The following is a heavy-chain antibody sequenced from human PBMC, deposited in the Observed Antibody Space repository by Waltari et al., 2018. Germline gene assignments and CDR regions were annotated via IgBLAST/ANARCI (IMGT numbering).Heavy chain of an antibody. CDR3: ARGPGVMSFYYYYYGMDV. CDR2: INHSGST. CDR1: GGSFSGYY. Sequence: QVQLQQWGAGLLKPSETLSLTCAVYGGSFSGYYWSWIRQRPGKGLEWIGEINHSGSTNYNPSLKSRVTISVDTSKNQFSLKLSSVTAADTAVYYCARGPGVMSFYYYYYGMDVWGQGTTVTVSS. V-gene: IGHV4-34*01. D-gene: IGHD3-16*01. J-gene: IGHJ6*02.